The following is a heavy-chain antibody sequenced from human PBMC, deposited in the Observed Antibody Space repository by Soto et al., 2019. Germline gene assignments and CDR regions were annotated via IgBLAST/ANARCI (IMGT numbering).Heavy chain of an antibody. CDR1: GFTFSNYG. D-gene: IGHD5-12*01. V-gene: IGHV3-30*18. J-gene: IGHJ4*02. CDR3: AKPRRGYSGYDFGY. Sequence: QVRLVESGGGVVQPGRSLRLSCATSGFTFSNYGLHWLRQAPDKGLEWLAIISFDGSNQFYSASVKGRFTISRDNSKNTLYLQMNSLRAEDTAVYYCAKPRRGYSGYDFGYWGQGTLVTVSS. CDR2: ISFDGSNQ.